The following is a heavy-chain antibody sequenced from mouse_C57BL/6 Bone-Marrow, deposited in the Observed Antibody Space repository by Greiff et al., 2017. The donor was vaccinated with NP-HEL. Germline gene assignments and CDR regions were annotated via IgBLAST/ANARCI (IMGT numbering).Heavy chain of an antibody. V-gene: IGHV5-6*02. CDR1: GFTFSSYG. Sequence: VKLVESGGDLVKPGGSLKLSCAASGFTFSSYGISWVRQTPDKRLEWVATISSGGSYTYYPDSVKGRFTISRDNAKNTLYLQMSSLKSEDTAMYYCASRGYWGQGTTLTVSS. CDR3: ASRGY. CDR2: ISSGGSYT. J-gene: IGHJ2*01.